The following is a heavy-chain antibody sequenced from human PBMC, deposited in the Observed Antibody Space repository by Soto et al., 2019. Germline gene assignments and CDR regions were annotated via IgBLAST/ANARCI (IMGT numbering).Heavy chain of an antibody. V-gene: IGHV1-2*02. CDR1: GYTLTAHY. D-gene: IGHD1-26*01. J-gene: IGHJ4*02. CDR3: ARDLGAHLLVDY. CDR2: INPNSGAT. Sequence: QVQLVQSGAEVKKPGASVWVSCRASGYTLTAHYLHWVRQAPGQGLEWMGWINPNSGATNYAEKFQGRVTMTRDTSINTASLELSRLSSDDTAIYYCARDLGAHLLVDYWGQGTLVTVSS.